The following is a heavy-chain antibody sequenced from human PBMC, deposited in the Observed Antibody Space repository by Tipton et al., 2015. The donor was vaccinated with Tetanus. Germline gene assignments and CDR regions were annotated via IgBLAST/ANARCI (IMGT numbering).Heavy chain of an antibody. CDR3: AKLFRVRARGITMVVVVPPGYFDY. D-gene: IGHD3-22*01. CDR2: IYFSGST. J-gene: IGHJ4*02. Sequence: TLSLTCTVSGASISNSSSYWGWVRQSPGKGLEWIGNIYFSGSTYYNPSLKSRVTISVDTSKNQFSLRLNSVTAADTAVYYCAKLFRVRARGITMVVVVPPGYFDYWGQGTLVTDSS. CDR1: GASISNSSSY. V-gene: IGHV4-39*01.